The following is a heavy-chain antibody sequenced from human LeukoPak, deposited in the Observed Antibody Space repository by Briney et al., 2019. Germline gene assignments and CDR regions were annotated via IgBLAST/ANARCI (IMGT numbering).Heavy chain of an antibody. CDR1: GGSISSYY. CDR2: IYYSGST. CDR3: AGGLTGSRRYFDS. D-gene: IGHD3-10*01. Sequence: PSETLSLTCTVSGGSISSYYWSWIRQPPGKGLEWIGYIYYSGSTNYNPSLKSRVTISVDTSKNQFSLKLRSVTAADTAVYYCAGGLTGSRRYFDSWGQGTLVTVSS. V-gene: IGHV4-59*12. J-gene: IGHJ4*02.